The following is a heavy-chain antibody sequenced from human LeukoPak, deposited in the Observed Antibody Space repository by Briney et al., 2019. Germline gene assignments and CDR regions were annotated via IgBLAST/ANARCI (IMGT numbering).Heavy chain of an antibody. D-gene: IGHD3-3*01. CDR3: ARHFYDFWSGYYTSFDY. CDR1: GGSISSSSYY. J-gene: IGHJ4*02. CDR2: IYYSGST. Sequence: PSETLSLTCTVSGGSISSSSYYWGWIRQPPGKGLEWIGSIYYSGSTYYNPSLKSRVTISVDTSKNQFSLKLSSVTAADTAVYYCARHFYDFWSGYYTSFDYWGQGTLVTVSS. V-gene: IGHV4-39*01.